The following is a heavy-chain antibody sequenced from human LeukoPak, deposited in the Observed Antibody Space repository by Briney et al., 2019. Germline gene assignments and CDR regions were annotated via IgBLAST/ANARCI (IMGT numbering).Heavy chain of an antibody. Sequence: QPGGSLRLSCAASGFTFDDYAMHWVRQAPGKGLEWVSGISWNSGSIAYADSVKGRFTISRDNAKNSLYLQMNSLRAEDTALYYCAKDINPPDDYGDFRAFDYWGQGTLVTVSS. CDR2: ISWNSGSI. D-gene: IGHD4-17*01. J-gene: IGHJ4*02. CDR3: AKDINPPDDYGDFRAFDY. CDR1: GFTFDDYA. V-gene: IGHV3-9*01.